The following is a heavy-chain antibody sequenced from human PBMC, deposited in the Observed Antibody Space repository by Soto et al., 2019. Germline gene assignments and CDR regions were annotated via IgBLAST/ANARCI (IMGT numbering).Heavy chain of an antibody. Sequence: ASVKVSCKASGYTFSSYDINWVRQATGQGLEWMGWMNPKSGNTGYAQKFQGRVTMTRNTSISTAYMELSSLRSEDTAIYYCARERVHAFDIWGQGTMVTVSS. CDR2: MNPKSGNT. V-gene: IGHV1-8*01. CDR3: ARERVHAFDI. CDR1: GYTFSSYD. J-gene: IGHJ3*02.